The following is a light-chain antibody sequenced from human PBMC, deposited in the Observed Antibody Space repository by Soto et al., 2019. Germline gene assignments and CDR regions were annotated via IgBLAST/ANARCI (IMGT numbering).Light chain of an antibody. J-gene: IGKJ2*01. V-gene: IGKV1-39*01. CDR3: QQSYTTLQYT. Sequence: DIQMTQSPSSLSASVGDRVTITCRASQSISDYLNWYQHKPGKAPELLIYAASSLQRGVPSRFSGSGSGTDFTLTISSLQPEDFATYYCQQSYTTLQYTFGQGTKLEIK. CDR2: AAS. CDR1: QSISDY.